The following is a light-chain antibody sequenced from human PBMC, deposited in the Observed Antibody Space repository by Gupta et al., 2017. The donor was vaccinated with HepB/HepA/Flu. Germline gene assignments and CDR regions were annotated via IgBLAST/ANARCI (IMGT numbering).Light chain of an antibody. Sequence: EIVLTQSTASLSVPPGEKATLSCRASQSISSNLDWYQQKPGQSPKLLIYDASKCVTGIPARFSGSGSGTDFTLTINSLEVEDSAIYYCQQRSSLPLTFGRGTQVEIK. V-gene: IGKV3-11*01. CDR3: QQRSSLPLT. J-gene: IGKJ4*01. CDR2: DAS. CDR1: QSISSN.